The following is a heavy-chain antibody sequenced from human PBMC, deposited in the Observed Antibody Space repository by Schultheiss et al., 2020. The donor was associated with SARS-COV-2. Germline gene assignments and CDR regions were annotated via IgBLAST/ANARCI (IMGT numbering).Heavy chain of an antibody. CDR1: GGSFSGYY. CDR2: INYSGTT. V-gene: IGHV4-34*01. J-gene: IGHJ5*02. D-gene: IGHD2-2*01. Sequence: SQTLSLTCAVYGGSFSGYYWSWIRQPPGRGLDWIGNINYSGTTSYNPSLKSRVTMSADTSKNQFSLKLSSVTAADTAVYYCARGGGGYCSSTSCYGWFDPWGQGTLVTVSS. CDR3: ARGGGGYCSSTSCYGWFDP.